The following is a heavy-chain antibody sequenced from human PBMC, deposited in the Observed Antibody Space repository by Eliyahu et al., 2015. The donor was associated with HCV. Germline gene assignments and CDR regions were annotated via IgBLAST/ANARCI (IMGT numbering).Heavy chain of an antibody. J-gene: IGHJ4*02. D-gene: IGHD3-10*01. CDR2: VSGSGGNT. CDR3: AKDAYGSGRYYISLRYDY. V-gene: IGHV3-23*01. Sequence: EVHLLESGGGLVQPGGSLXLSCAAXGFTFXXXALXWVRQAPGKGLXWVSAVSGSGGNTYYADSVKGRFTISRDNSKNTLYLQMNSLRAEDTAVYYCAKDAYGSGRYYISLRYDYWGQGTLVTVSS. CDR1: GFTFXXXA.